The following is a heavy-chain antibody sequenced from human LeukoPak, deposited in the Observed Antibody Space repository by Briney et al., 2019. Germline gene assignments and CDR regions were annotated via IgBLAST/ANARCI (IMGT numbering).Heavy chain of an antibody. V-gene: IGHV1-69*13. CDR2: IIPIFGTA. CDR3: ARGGSSGWSWDY. J-gene: IGHJ4*02. Sequence: SVKVSCKASGGTFSSYAISWVRQAPGQGLEWMGGIIPIFGTANYAQKFQGRVTITADESTSTAYMELSSLGSEDTAVYYCARGGSSGWSWDYWGQGTLVTVSS. D-gene: IGHD6-19*01. CDR1: GGTFSSYA.